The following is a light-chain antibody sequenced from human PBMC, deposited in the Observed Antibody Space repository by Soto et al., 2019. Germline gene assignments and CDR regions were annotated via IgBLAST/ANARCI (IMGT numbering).Light chain of an antibody. CDR3: QQYNSYSIT. V-gene: IGKV1-5*03. Sequence: DIQMTQSPYTLSASVGDRVTITCRASQSISIWLAWYQQRPGKAPKLLIYKASSLESGVPSRFSGSGSGTEFTLTISSLQPDDFATYYCQQYNSYSITFGQGTRLEIK. CDR2: KAS. J-gene: IGKJ5*01. CDR1: QSISIW.